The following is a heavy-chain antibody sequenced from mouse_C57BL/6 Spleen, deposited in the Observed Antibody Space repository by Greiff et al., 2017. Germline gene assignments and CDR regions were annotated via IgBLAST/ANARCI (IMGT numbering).Heavy chain of an antibody. CDR1: GFTFSSYA. V-gene: IGHV5-4*01. Sequence: EVQLQESGGGLVKPGGSLKLSCAASGFTFSSYAMSWVRQTPEKRLEWVATISDGGSYTYYPDNVKGRFTISRDNAKNNLYLQMSHLKSEDTAMYYCARGTAQATWFDYWGQGTTLTVSS. D-gene: IGHD3-2*02. CDR2: ISDGGSYT. CDR3: ARGTAQATWFDY. J-gene: IGHJ2*01.